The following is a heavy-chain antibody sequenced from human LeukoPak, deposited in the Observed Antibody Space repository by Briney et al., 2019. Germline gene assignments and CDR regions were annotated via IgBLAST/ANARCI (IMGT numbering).Heavy chain of an antibody. D-gene: IGHD3-22*01. Sequence: PGRSLRLSCAASGFTFSSYGMHWVRQAPGKGLEWVAVISYDGSNKYYADSVKGRFTISRDNSKNTLYLQMNSLRAEDTAVYYCAKDQITMIVYLTLRWDNYGMDVWGQGTTVTVSS. CDR1: GFTFSSYG. CDR2: ISYDGSNK. CDR3: AKDQITMIVYLTLRWDNYGMDV. J-gene: IGHJ6*02. V-gene: IGHV3-30*18.